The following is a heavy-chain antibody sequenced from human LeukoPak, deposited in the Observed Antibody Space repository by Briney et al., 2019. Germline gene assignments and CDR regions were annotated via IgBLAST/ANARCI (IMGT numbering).Heavy chain of an antibody. CDR1: GYSFSRHY. D-gene: IGHD6-19*01. Sequence: ASVKVSCKASGYSFSRHYMDWVRQAPGQGLEWMGGINPNSGDTNYAQKFQGRVTMTRDTSISTAYMELSSLTSDNTAVYYCARGGTLAGHWYFDLWGRGTQVAVSS. CDR2: INPNSGDT. V-gene: IGHV1-2*02. J-gene: IGHJ2*01. CDR3: ARGGTLAGHWYFDL.